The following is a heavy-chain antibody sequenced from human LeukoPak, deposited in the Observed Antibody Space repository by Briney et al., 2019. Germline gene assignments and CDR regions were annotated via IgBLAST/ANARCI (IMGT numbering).Heavy chain of an antibody. Sequence: GGSLRLSCAASGFTFSSFEMNWVRQAPGKGLEWVSYISSSGRTIYYADSVKGRFTISRDNAKNSLYLQMNSLRAEDTAVYYCGTWTTVASYFDYWGQGTLVTVSS. J-gene: IGHJ4*02. D-gene: IGHD4-17*01. V-gene: IGHV3-48*03. CDR2: ISSSGRTI. CDR3: GTWTTVASYFDY. CDR1: GFTFSSFE.